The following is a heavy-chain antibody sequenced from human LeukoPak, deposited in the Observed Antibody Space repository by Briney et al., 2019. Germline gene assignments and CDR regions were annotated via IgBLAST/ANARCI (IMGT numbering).Heavy chain of an antibody. J-gene: IGHJ3*02. CDR2: INHSGST. Sequence: SETLSLTCAVYGVSFSGYSWSWIRQPPGKGLEWIGEINHSGSTSYNPSLKSRVTISVDTSKNQLSLKLSSVTAADTAVYYCARGLPKNSITMIVVVKGDAFDTWGQGTMVTVSS. D-gene: IGHD3-22*01. CDR1: GVSFSGYS. V-gene: IGHV4-34*01. CDR3: ARGLPKNSITMIVVVKGDAFDT.